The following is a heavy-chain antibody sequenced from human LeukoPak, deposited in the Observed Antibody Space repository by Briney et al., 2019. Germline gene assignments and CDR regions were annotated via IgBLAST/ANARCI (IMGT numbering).Heavy chain of an antibody. J-gene: IGHJ4*02. D-gene: IGHD6-19*01. CDR1: GFTFSDYS. V-gene: IGHV3-21*01. CDR2: ISTGSTYK. Sequence: GGSLRLSCAASGFTFSDYSVKWVRQAPGKGLEWVSSISTGSTYKYYGDSVKGRFTISRDNAKNSVDLQMNSLRAEDTAVYYCARGPTLIGLAGTWPFDYWGQGSLVIVSS. CDR3: ARGPTLIGLAGTWPFDY.